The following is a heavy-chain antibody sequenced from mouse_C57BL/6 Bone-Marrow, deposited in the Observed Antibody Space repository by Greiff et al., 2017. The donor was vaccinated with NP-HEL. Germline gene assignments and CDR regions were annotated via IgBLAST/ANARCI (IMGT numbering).Heavy chain of an antibody. Sequence: VQLQQPGTELVKPGASVKLSCKASGYTFTSYWMHWVKQRPGQGLEWIGNINPSNGGTNYNEKFKSKATLTADTSSSTAYMQLSSLTSEDSAVYYCARKAQATSYYYAMDYWGQGTSVTVSS. D-gene: IGHD3-2*02. V-gene: IGHV1-53*01. CDR2: INPSNGGT. CDR1: GYTFTSYW. J-gene: IGHJ4*01. CDR3: ARKAQATSYYYAMDY.